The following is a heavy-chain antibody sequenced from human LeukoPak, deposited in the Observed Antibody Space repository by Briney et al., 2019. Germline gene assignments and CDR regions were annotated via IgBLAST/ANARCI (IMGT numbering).Heavy chain of an antibody. CDR1: GITVSSKN. J-gene: IGHJ3*02. V-gene: IGHV3-66*02. D-gene: IGHD5-24*01. CDR3: ARTGDRYNLDVFDI. Sequence: GGSLRLSCAASGITVSSKNMNWVRQAPGKGLQWVSVIYSGGSTNYADSVKGRFTISRDNSKNTLYLQMNSLRTEDTAVYYCARTGDRYNLDVFDIWGHGTMVTVSS. CDR2: IYSGGST.